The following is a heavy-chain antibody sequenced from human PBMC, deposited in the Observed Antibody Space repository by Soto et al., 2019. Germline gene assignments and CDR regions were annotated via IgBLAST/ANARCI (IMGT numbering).Heavy chain of an antibody. J-gene: IGHJ6*02. CDR3: ARDSRYCSSTSCYVDYHYYYGMDV. Sequence: SVKVSCKASGYTFTSYGISWVRQAPGQGLEWMGWISAYNGNTNYAQKLQGRVTMTTDTSTSTAYMELRSLRSDDTAVYYCARDSRYCSSTSCYVDYHYYYGMDVWGQGTTVTVSS. CDR1: GYTFTSYG. CDR2: ISAYNGNT. D-gene: IGHD2-2*01. V-gene: IGHV1-18*01.